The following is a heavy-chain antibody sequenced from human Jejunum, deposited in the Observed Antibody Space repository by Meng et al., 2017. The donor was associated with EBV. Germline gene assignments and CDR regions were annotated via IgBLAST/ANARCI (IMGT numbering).Heavy chain of an antibody. CDR2: IYHSGTT. Sequence: VQLQESGPGLMKPSGALSVTCDGSGDTISSSNWWSWGRQPPREVVEWIGEIYHSGTTNYTPSLKSRVTISVDKSKNQFSLKLSSVTAADTAVYYCARYGSGYFPALWYWGQGTLVTVSS. CDR1: GDTISSSNW. CDR3: ARYGSGYFPALWY. V-gene: IGHV4-4*02. D-gene: IGHD3-3*01. J-gene: IGHJ4*02.